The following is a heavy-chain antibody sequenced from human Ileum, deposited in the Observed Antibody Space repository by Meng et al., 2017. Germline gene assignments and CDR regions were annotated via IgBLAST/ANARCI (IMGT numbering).Heavy chain of an antibody. CDR1: GYTFTDYG. CDR2: VSGYSGQS. Sequence: QVQLVQSGAEVKKPGASVTVSCKASGYTFTDYGISWVRQAPGQRLQWLGWVSGYSGQSHYAQRVQDRVAMTTDTSTNTAYMELRSLRSDDTAAYYCAKDSVATATQFDSWGQGTLVTVSS. CDR3: AKDSVATATQFDS. J-gene: IGHJ4*02. D-gene: IGHD5-12*01. V-gene: IGHV1-18*01.